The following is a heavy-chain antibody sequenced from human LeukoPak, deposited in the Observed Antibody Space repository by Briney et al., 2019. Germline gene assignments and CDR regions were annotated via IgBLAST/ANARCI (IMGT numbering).Heavy chain of an antibody. J-gene: IGHJ5*02. CDR1: GFTFSSYA. CDR2: ISYDGSNK. CDR3: ASSEYYYDSSGP. D-gene: IGHD3-22*01. V-gene: IGHV3-30-3*01. Sequence: PGGSLRLSCAASGFTFSSYAMHWVRQAPGKGLEWVAVISYDGSNKYYADSVKGRFTISRDNSKNTLYLQMNSLRAEDTAVYYCASSEYYYDSSGPWGQGTLVTVPS.